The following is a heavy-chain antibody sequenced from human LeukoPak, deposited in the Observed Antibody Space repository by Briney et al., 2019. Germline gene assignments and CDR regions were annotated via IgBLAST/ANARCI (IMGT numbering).Heavy chain of an antibody. V-gene: IGHV4-59*01. CDR3: ARGVVIAPQTFDY. D-gene: IGHD2-21*01. CDR1: GGSISSYY. CDR2: IYYSGST. J-gene: IGHJ4*02. Sequence: ASETLSLTCTVSGGSISSYYWSWIRQPPGKGLEWIGYIYYSGSTNYNPSLKSRVTISVDTSKNQFSLKLSSVTAADTAVYYCARGVVIAPQTFDYWGQGTLVTVSS.